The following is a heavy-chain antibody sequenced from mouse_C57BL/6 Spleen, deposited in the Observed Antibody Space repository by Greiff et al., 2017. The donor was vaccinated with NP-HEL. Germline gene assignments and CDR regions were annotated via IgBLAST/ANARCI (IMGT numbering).Heavy chain of an antibody. Sequence: QVQLQQPGAELVKPGASVKVSCKASGYTFTSYWMHWVKQRPGQGLEWIGRIHPSDSDTNYNQKFKGKATLTVDKSSSTAYMQLSSLTSEDSAVYYCAMGLITTVVASDCWGQGTTLAVSS. D-gene: IGHD1-1*01. CDR1: GYTFTSYW. J-gene: IGHJ2*01. CDR3: AMGLITTVVASDC. V-gene: IGHV1-74*01. CDR2: IHPSDSDT.